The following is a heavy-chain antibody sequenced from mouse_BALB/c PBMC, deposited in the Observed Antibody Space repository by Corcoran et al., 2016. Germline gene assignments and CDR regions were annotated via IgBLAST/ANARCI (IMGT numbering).Heavy chain of an antibody. Sequence: EVQLQQSGAELVKPGASVKLSCTASGFNIKDTYMHWVKQRPEQGLEWIGRIDPANGNTKYDPKFQGKATITADTSSNTAYLQRSSLTSEDTAVYYCRYYGSSPAMDYWGQGTSVTVSS. J-gene: IGHJ4*01. D-gene: IGHD1-1*01. V-gene: IGHV14-3*02. CDR1: GFNIKDTY. CDR2: IDPANGNT. CDR3: RYYGSSPAMDY.